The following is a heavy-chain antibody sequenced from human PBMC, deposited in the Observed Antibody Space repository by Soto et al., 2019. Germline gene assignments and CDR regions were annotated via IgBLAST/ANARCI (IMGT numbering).Heavy chain of an antibody. CDR2: IYYTGST. Sequence: QLQLQESGPGLVKPSETLSLTCTVSGGSISSSSYYWGWIRQPPGNGLEWIGSIYYTGSTYYNPSLKSRVTISVDTSKNQFSLKLSSVTASDTAVYYCARIGRRIAARPSDYWGQGTLVTVSS. D-gene: IGHD6-6*01. V-gene: IGHV4-39*01. J-gene: IGHJ4*02. CDR1: GGSISSSSYY. CDR3: ARIGRRIAARPSDY.